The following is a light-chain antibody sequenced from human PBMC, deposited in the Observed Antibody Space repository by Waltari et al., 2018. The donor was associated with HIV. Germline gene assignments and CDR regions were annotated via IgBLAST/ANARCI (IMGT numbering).Light chain of an antibody. V-gene: IGKV2-28*01. J-gene: IGKJ2*01. CDR3: MQALQAYS. CDR1: QTLLYSDGYKY. Sequence: IVMTQSPPSLPVTPGESASISCRSSQTLLYSDGYKYLDWYQQKPGQSPRLLIYKTSKRASRVSDRFSGSAAGTDFTLRISRVEAEDVGVYYCMQALQAYSFGQGTKLEIK. CDR2: KTS.